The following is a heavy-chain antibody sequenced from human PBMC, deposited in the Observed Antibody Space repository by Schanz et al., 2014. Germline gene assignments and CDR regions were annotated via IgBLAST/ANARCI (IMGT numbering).Heavy chain of an antibody. CDR3: ARSTYDFWSAFDY. J-gene: IGHJ4*02. CDR2: VYHSGVT. Sequence: QVQLQESGPGLVKPSETLSLTCTVSGDSIGTYQWSWIRQPPGKGLEWIGYVYHSGVTTYKSSLKSRGSITVDTIKTHFSLKLNSVTAADTAVYYCARSTYDFWSAFDYWGQGILVAVSS. V-gene: IGHV4-59*08. CDR1: GDSIGTYQ. D-gene: IGHD3-3*01.